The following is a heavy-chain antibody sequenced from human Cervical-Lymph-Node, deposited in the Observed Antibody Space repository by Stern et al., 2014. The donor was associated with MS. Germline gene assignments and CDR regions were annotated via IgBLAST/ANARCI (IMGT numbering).Heavy chain of an antibody. CDR1: GGTFRTSA. Sequence: QVQLVQSGAEVKKPGSSVKVSCTASGGTFRTSAISWVRPAPGQGPEWMGGIIPIARFANYAQRWRDRVTITADESTNTGYMELRSLSSEDTAVYFCAGEREEMATKYYFDYWGQGTLVTVSS. D-gene: IGHD5-24*01. J-gene: IGHJ4*02. CDR3: AGEREEMATKYYFDY. CDR2: IIPIARFA. V-gene: IGHV1-69*01.